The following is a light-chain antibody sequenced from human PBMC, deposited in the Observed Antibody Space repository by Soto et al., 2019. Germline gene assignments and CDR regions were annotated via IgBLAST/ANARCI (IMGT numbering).Light chain of an antibody. CDR1: QSVSSTY. CDR2: GAS. CDR3: QQHGRT. Sequence: PGERATLSCRASQSVSSTYLAWYQQKPGQAPRLLIYGASSRATGTPDRFSGSGSGTDFTLTISRLEPEDFAVYYCQQHGRTFGQGAKLEIK. V-gene: IGKV3-20*01. J-gene: IGKJ2*01.